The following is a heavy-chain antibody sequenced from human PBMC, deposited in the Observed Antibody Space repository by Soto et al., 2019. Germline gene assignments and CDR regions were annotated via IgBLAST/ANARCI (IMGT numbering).Heavy chain of an antibody. CDR1: GGSVSSGSYY. CDR2: IYYSGST. Sequence: PSETLSLTCTVSGGSVSSGSYYWSWIRQPPGKGLEWIGYIYYSGSTNYNPSLKSRVTISVDTSKNQFSLKLSSVTAADTAVYYCARDPLRYYYDSSGYYNPAYWGQGTLVTVPS. D-gene: IGHD3-22*01. CDR3: ARDPLRYYYDSSGYYNPAY. V-gene: IGHV4-61*01. J-gene: IGHJ4*02.